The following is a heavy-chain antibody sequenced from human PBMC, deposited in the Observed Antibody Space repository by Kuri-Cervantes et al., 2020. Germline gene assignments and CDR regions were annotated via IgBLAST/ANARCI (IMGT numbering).Heavy chain of an antibody. Sequence: GFLRLSFAVSGGSISSSNWWSWVRQPPGKGLEWIGEIYHSGSTNYNPSLKSRVTISVDTSKNQFSLKVTSVTAADTAVYYCASGLWANFDFWGQGTPVTVSS. V-gene: IGHV4-4*02. CDR1: GGSISSSNW. CDR3: ASGLWANFDF. CDR2: IYHSGST. J-gene: IGHJ4*02. D-gene: IGHD4/OR15-4a*01.